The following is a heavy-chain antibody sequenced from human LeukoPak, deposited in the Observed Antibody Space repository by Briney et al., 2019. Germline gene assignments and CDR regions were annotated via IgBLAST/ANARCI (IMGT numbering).Heavy chain of an antibody. D-gene: IGHD2-21*02. Sequence: ASVKVSCKASGYTFTGYYMHWVRQAPGQGLEWMGWINPHSDGTNYAQKFQGRVTMTRDSSIGTAYMELSSLRSDDTARYYCARARTYCGGDCSYFDFWGQGTLVTVSS. J-gene: IGHJ4*02. CDR3: ARARTYCGGDCSYFDF. CDR1: GYTFTGYY. CDR2: INPHSDGT. V-gene: IGHV1-2*02.